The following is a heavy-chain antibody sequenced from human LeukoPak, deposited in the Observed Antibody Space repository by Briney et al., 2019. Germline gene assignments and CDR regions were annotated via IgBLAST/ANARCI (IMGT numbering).Heavy chain of an antibody. J-gene: IGHJ6*03. CDR1: GFTFSSYE. CDR2: ISSSGSTI. Sequence: GGSLRLSCAASGFTFSSYEMNWVRQAPGKGLEWVSYISSSGSTIYYADSVKGRFTISRDNAKNSLYLQMNSLRAEDTALYYCAKAGDPTYYYCMDVWGKGTTVTISS. CDR3: AKAGDPTYYYCMDV. V-gene: IGHV3-48*03. D-gene: IGHD3-10*01.